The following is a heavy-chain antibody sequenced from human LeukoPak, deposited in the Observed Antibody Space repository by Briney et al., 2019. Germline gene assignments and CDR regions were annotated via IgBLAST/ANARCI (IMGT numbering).Heavy chain of an antibody. D-gene: IGHD2-15*01. V-gene: IGHV4-4*07. CDR3: ARVLKDCSGGSCYDWFDP. CDR2: ISTSGST. CDR1: GGSISSYY. J-gene: IGHJ5*02. Sequence: SETLSLTCTVSGGSISSYYWGWIRQPAGKGLEWIGRISTSGSTNYNPSLRSRVTMSVDTSKNQFSLKLSSVTAADTAVYYCARVLKDCSGGSCYDWFDPWGQGTLVTVSS.